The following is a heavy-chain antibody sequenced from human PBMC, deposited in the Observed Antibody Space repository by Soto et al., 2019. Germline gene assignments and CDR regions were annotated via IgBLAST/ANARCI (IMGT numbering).Heavy chain of an antibody. CDR2: INPESGRT. Sequence: ASVKVSCKASGYTFTDYYIHWVRQAPGQGLEWTGRINPESGRTNYAQRFRGRVTMTRDTSTSTVYMDLSGLRSEDTAVYYCAREDLISMRDYYFTYWGQGSMVTVSS. CDR3: AREDLISMRDYYFTY. V-gene: IGHV1-2*06. D-gene: IGHD3-22*01. J-gene: IGHJ4*02. CDR1: GYTFTDYY.